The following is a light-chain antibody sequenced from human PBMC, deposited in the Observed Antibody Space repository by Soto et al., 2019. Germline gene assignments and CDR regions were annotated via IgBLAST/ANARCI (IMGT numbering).Light chain of an antibody. CDR3: SSYTTSNTRQIV. J-gene: IGLJ1*01. CDR1: SSDVGGYNY. V-gene: IGLV2-14*03. CDR2: DVS. Sequence: QSALTQPASVSGSPGQSINISCTRTSSDVGGYNYVSWYQHYPGKAPKLIIYDVSNRPSGVSNPFSGSKSGNTASLTISGLQPEDEADYYCSSYTTSNTRQIVFGTGTKV.